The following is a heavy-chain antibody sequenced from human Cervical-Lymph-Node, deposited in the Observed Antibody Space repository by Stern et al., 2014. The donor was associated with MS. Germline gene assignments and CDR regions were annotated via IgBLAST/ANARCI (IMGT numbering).Heavy chain of an antibody. D-gene: IGHD2-8*01. CDR1: GYTFTTYG. V-gene: IGHV1-18*01. CDR2: ISADIGNT. Sequence: DQLVESGTEVQKPGASLLVSCKASGYTFTTYGITWVRQAPGQGLEWMGWISADIGNTKYAQKFQDRVTMTRDTTAGTAYMEVRSLRSEDTAVYYCARDKMHAFDYWGQGTQVTVPS. CDR3: ARDKMHAFDY. J-gene: IGHJ4*02.